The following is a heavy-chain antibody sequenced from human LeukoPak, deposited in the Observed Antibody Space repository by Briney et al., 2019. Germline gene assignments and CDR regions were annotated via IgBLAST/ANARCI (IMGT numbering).Heavy chain of an antibody. CDR2: IYYSGST. Sequence: SETLSLTCTVPGGSISSYYWSWIRQPPGKGLEWIGYIYYSGSTNYNPSLKSRVTISVDTSKNQFSLKLSSVTAADTAVYYCARDLRGFDPWGQGTLVTVSS. CDR1: GGSISSYY. V-gene: IGHV4-59*01. CDR3: ARDLRGFDP. J-gene: IGHJ5*02.